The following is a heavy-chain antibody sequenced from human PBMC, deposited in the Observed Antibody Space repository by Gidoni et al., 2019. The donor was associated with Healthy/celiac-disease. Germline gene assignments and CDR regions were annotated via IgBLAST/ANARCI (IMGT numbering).Heavy chain of an antibody. D-gene: IGHD2-2*01. J-gene: IGHJ4*02. CDR2: IYYSGST. CDR1: GGSISSGGYY. V-gene: IGHV4-31*03. Sequence: QVQLQESGPGLVKPSQTLSLTCTVSGGSISSGGYYWSWIRQHPGKGLEWIGYIYYSGSTYYNPSLKSRVTISVDTSKNQFSLKLSSVTAADTAVYYCARVASYCSSTSCWGFDYWGQGTLVTVSS. CDR3: ARVASYCSSTSCWGFDY.